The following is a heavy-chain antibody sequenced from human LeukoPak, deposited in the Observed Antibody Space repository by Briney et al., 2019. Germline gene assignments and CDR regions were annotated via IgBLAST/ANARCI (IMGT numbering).Heavy chain of an antibody. CDR3: TRQSPSNYCSSTSCPYYYYYGMDD. CDR1: GFTFSGSA. D-gene: IGHD2-2*01. J-gene: IGHJ6*04. V-gene: IGHV3-73*01. CDR2: IRSKANSYAT. Sequence: PGGSLKLSCAASGFTFSGSAMHWVRQASGKGLEWVGRIRSKANSYATAYAASVKGRFTISRDDSKNTAYLQMNSLKTEDTAVYYCTRQSPSNYCSSTSCPYYYYYGMDDWGKGTTVTVSS.